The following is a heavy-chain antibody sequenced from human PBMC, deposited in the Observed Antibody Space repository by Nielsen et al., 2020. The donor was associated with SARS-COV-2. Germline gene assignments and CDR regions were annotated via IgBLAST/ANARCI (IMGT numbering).Heavy chain of an antibody. J-gene: IGHJ2*01. V-gene: IGHV3-11*05. Sequence: GSLKISCAGSGFTSSDYYMSWIRQAPGKGLEWVAQMSGSSSYIHYADSVKGRYTISKDSAKNSLYLQMNSLRAEDTAVYYCARVAGTPPVSYSYFDLWGRGTLVTVSS. CDR1: GFTSSDYY. CDR2: MSGSSSYI. CDR3: ARVAGTPPVSYSYFDL. D-gene: IGHD6-19*01.